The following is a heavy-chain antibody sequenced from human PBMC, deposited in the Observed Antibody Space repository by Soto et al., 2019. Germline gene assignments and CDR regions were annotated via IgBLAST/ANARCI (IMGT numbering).Heavy chain of an antibody. CDR1: GFTFNNSA. V-gene: IGHV3-23*01. CDR2: ISGGGDTT. Sequence: EVQLLESGGGLVQPGGSLRLSCAASGFTFNNSAMTWVRQAPGKGLEWVSAISGGGDTTSYADYVKCRFTVSIDGSKNTLYLQMSSLRAEDTALYYCAKGRGGSGSLTPRVDFWGQGTMVTVSS. CDR3: AKGRGGSGSLTPRVDF. J-gene: IGHJ4*02. D-gene: IGHD3-10*01.